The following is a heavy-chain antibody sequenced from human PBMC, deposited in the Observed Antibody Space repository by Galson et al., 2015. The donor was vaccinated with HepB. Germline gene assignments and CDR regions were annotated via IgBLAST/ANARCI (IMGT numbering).Heavy chain of an antibody. V-gene: IGHV3-23*01. CDR2: ISGSDGST. CDR3: AKDRRTGTTPPDGFDI. Sequence: SLRLSCAASGFTFSSYAMSWVRQVPEKGLEWVSSISGSDGSTYYTDSVKGRFTISRDDSKSTLHLQMNSLRAEDTAVYYCAKDRRTGTTPPDGFDIWGQGTMVTVSS. D-gene: IGHD1-1*01. J-gene: IGHJ3*02. CDR1: GFTFSSYA.